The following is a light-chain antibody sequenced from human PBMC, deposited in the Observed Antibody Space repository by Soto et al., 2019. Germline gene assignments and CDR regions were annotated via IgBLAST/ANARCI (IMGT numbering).Light chain of an antibody. CDR1: SSDVGGYKY. CDR3: SSYAGSRVV. Sequence: QSALTQPPSASGSPGQSVTISCTGTSSDVGGYKYVSWYQQHPGKAPKLMIYEVSKRPSGVPVRFSGSKSGNTASLTVSGLQAEDEADYYCSSYAGSRVVFGGGTKLTVL. CDR2: EVS. J-gene: IGLJ2*01. V-gene: IGLV2-8*01.